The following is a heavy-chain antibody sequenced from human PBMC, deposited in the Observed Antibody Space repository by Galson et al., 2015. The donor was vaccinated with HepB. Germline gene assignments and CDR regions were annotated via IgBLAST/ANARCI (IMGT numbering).Heavy chain of an antibody. Sequence: SLRLSCAASGFTFSSYAMHWVRQAPGKGLEWVAVISYDGSNKYYADSVKGRFTISRDNSKNTLYLQMNSLRAEDTAVYYCARGDQEYYYDSSGFDYWGQGTLVTVSS. J-gene: IGHJ4*02. CDR3: ARGDQEYYYDSSGFDY. CDR2: ISYDGSNK. V-gene: IGHV3-30*04. CDR1: GFTFSSYA. D-gene: IGHD3-22*01.